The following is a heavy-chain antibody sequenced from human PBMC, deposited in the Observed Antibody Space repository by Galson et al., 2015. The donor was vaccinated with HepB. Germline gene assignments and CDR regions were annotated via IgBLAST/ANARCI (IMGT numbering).Heavy chain of an antibody. J-gene: IGHJ4*02. V-gene: IGHV5-51*03. Sequence: QSGAEVKKPGESLKISCKGSGYTFTTSWIGWVRQMPGKGLEWMGIIYPANSDSRLSPSFQGQVTISADKSISTAYLQWSSLKASDTAMYYCARPSYCSSTDCYFDYWGQGTLVTVSS. CDR1: GYTFTTSW. CDR3: ARPSYCSSTDCYFDY. CDR2: IYPANSDS. D-gene: IGHD2-2*01.